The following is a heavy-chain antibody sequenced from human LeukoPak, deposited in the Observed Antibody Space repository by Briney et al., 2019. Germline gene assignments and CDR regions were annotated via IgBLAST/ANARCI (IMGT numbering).Heavy chain of an antibody. Sequence: ASVKVSCKASGYTFINYAVHWVRQAPGQRLEWMGWINAGNGNTRYSQKFQGRVTIARDTSASTAYMELSSLRSGDTAVYYCARSYWNDGSYYFDYWGQGTLVTVSS. J-gene: IGHJ4*02. CDR3: ARSYWNDGSYYFDY. CDR2: INAGNGNT. D-gene: IGHD1-1*01. CDR1: GYTFINYA. V-gene: IGHV1-3*01.